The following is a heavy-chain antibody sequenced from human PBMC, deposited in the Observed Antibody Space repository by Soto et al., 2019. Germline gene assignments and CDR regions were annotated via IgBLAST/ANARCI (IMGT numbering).Heavy chain of an antibody. CDR2: ISAYNGNT. Sequence: ASVKVSCKASGYTFTSYGISWVRQAPGQGLERMGWISAYNGNTNYAQKLQGRVTMTTDTSTSTAYMELRSLRSDDTAVYYCARVGLYCSSTSCSVGRSWFDPWGQGTLVTVSS. J-gene: IGHJ5*02. V-gene: IGHV1-18*01. D-gene: IGHD2-2*01. CDR3: ARVGLYCSSTSCSVGRSWFDP. CDR1: GYTFTSYG.